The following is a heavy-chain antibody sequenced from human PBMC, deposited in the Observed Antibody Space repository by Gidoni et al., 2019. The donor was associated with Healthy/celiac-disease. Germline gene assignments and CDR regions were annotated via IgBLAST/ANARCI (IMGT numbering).Heavy chain of an antibody. CDR2: IWYDGSNK. V-gene: IGHV3-33*01. Sequence: QVQLVESGGGVVQPGRSMRLSFAASGFTFRSYGMHWVRQAPGKGLEWVAVIWYDGSNKYYADSVKGRFTISRDNSKNTLYLQMNSLRAEDTAVYYCARDSGYALPFDYWGQGTLVTVSS. J-gene: IGHJ4*02. CDR3: ARDSGYALPFDY. CDR1: GFTFRSYG. D-gene: IGHD5-12*01.